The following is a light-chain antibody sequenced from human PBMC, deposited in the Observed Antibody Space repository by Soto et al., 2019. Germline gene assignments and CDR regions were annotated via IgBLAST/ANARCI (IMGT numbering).Light chain of an antibody. Sequence: EIVLTQSPGTLSLSPGERPTLSCRASQTVSSAYLAWFQQKPGQAPRXXIYGASSRATGIPDRFSGGGSGTEFTLTISRVAPEDYAVYYCQQYNTSPWTFGQGTKVDIK. CDR1: QTVSSAY. CDR3: QQYNTSPWT. CDR2: GAS. V-gene: IGKV3-20*01. J-gene: IGKJ1*01.